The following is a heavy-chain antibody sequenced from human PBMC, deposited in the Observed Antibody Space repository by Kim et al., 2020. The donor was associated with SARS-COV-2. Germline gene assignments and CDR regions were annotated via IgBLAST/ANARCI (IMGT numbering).Heavy chain of an antibody. V-gene: IGHV1-18*01. CDR1: GYTFTSYG. D-gene: IGHD3-10*02. Sequence: ASVKVSCKASGYTFTSYGISWVRQAPGQGLEWMGWISAYNGNTNYAQKLQGRVTMTTDTSTSTAYMELRSLRSDDTAVYYCARWVGVRLPDGMDVWGQGTTVTVSS. J-gene: IGHJ6*02. CDR2: ISAYNGNT. CDR3: ARWVGVRLPDGMDV.